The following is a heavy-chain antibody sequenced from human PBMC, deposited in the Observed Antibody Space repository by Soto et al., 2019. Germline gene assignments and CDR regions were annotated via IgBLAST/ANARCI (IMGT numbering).Heavy chain of an antibody. V-gene: IGHV4-30-4*01. D-gene: IGHD2-15*01. Sequence: SETLSLTCSVSGDSISTVDYFWAWIRQPPGQALEYIGYIYKSATTYHNPAFESRVAISLDTLKSQFSLNVTSVTAADTAVYFCARGRYCLTGRCFPNWFDSWGQGTLVTVSS. CDR3: ARGRYCLTGRCFPNWFDS. CDR1: GDSISTVDYF. CDR2: IYKSATT. J-gene: IGHJ5*01.